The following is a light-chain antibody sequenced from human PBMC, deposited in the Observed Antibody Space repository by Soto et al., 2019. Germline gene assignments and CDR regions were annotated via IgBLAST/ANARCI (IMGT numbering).Light chain of an antibody. V-gene: IGKV3-15*01. CDR3: QQYNNWPHT. Sequence: EIVMTQSPATLSVSPGERATLSCRASQSVSSNLAWYQQKPGQAPRLLIYGASTRATGIPARFSGSGSGTEFTLTISSLQYEDFAVYYCQQYNNWPHTVGHGTKLEIK. CDR1: QSVSSN. CDR2: GAS. J-gene: IGKJ2*01.